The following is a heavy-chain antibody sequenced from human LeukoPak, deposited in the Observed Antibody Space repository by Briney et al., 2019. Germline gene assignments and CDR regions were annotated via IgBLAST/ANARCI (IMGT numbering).Heavy chain of an antibody. CDR2: IYTSGST. D-gene: IGHD6-19*01. CDR3: ARHYSSGWKLWWFDP. CDR1: GGSISSYY. J-gene: IGHJ5*02. V-gene: IGHV4-4*07. Sequence: SETLSLTCTVSGGSISSYYWSWIRQPAGKGLEWIGRIYTSGSTNYNPSLKSRVTISVDTSKNQFSLKLSSVTAADTAVYYCARHYSSGWKLWWFDPWGQGTLVTVSS.